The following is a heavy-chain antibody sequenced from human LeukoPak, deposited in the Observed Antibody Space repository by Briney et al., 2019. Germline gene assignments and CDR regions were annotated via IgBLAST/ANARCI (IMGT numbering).Heavy chain of an antibody. CDR2: IRSKAYGGTT. CDR3: TRVHAGGYSGYAHFDY. V-gene: IGHV3-49*03. J-gene: IGHJ4*02. Sequence: QPGGSLRLSCTASGFTFGDYAMSWFRQAPGKGLEWVGFIRSKAYGGTTEYAASVKGRFTISRDDSKSIAYLQMNSLKTEDTAVYYCTRVHAGGYSGYAHFDYWGQGTLVTVSS. CDR1: GFTFGDYA. D-gene: IGHD5-12*01.